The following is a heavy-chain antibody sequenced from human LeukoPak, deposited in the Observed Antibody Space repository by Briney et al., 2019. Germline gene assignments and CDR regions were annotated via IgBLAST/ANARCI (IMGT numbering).Heavy chain of an antibody. J-gene: IGHJ6*02. V-gene: IGHV3-23*01. D-gene: IGHD3-22*01. CDR1: GFTFSSYH. CDR2: ISGSGDTT. Sequence: GGSLRLSCAASGFTFSSYHISWVRQAPGKGLEWVSAISGSGDTTYYADSVKGRCTISRDNSKNPLYLQMDSLRAEDTAVYYCAKYYYDSCRQGMDVWGQGTTVTVSS. CDR3: AKYYYDSCRQGMDV.